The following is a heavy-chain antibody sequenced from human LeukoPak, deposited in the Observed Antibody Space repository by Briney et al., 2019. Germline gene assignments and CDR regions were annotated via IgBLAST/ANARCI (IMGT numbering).Heavy chain of an antibody. V-gene: IGHV4-34*01. D-gene: IGHD3-10*01. CDR2: INHSGST. CDR1: GGSFSGYY. CDR3: ARRGKRYYYGSGSNDY. Sequence: SETLSLTCAVYGGSFSGYYWSWIRQPPGKGLEWIGEINHSGSTNYNPSLKSRVTISVDTSKSQFSLKLSSVTAADTAVYYCARRGKRYYYGSGSNDYWGQGTLVTVSS. J-gene: IGHJ4*02.